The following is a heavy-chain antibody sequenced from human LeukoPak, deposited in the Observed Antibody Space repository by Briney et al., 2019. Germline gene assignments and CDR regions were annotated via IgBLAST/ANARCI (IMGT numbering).Heavy chain of an antibody. CDR1: GFTFSSYG. J-gene: IGHJ4*02. CDR2: IRYDGSNE. V-gene: IGHV3-30*02. CDR3: ANLARPLDY. Sequence: GGSLRLSCVASGFTFSSYGMHWVRQAPGKGLEWVAFIRYDGSNEYLDSVKGRCTISRDNSKNTLYLQMNSLKPEDTAVYYCANLARPLDYWGQGALVTVSS. D-gene: IGHD6-6*01.